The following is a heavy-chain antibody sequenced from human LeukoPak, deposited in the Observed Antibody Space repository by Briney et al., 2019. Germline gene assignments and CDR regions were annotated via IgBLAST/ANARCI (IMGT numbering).Heavy chain of an antibody. J-gene: IGHJ3*02. CDR2: INHSGST. Sequence: SETLSLTCAVYGGSFSGYYWSWIRQPPGKGLEWIGEINHSGSTNYNPSLKSRVTISVDASKNQFSLKLSSVTAADTAVYYCATQEFDSSGYDAFDIWGQGTMVTVSS. V-gene: IGHV4-34*01. CDR1: GGSFSGYY. D-gene: IGHD3-22*01. CDR3: ATQEFDSSGYDAFDI.